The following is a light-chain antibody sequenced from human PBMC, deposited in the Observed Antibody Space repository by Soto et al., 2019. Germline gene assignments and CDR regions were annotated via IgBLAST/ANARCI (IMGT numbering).Light chain of an antibody. J-gene: IGLJ1*01. CDR2: EVS. CDR1: SSDVGGYNY. V-gene: IGLV2-14*01. CDR3: SSYTSSSSLYV. Sequence: QSAMTQPTSVSGSPGQSITISCTGTSSDVGGYNYVSWYQQHPGKAPKLMIYEVSNRPSGVSNRYSGTKSGNTTSLTISELKAEDEADYYCSSYTSSSSLYVSGAGTKVTVL.